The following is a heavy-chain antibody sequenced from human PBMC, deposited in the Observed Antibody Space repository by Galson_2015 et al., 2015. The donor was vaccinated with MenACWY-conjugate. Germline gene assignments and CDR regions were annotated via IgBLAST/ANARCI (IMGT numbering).Heavy chain of an antibody. CDR3: ARGGRRDNSGYTYAFAY. J-gene: IGHJ4*02. CDR1: GFTFSGYY. CDR2: IRNKLYSYTT. Sequence: SLRLSCAASGFTFSGYYMDWVRQAPGKGLEWVGRIRNKLYSYTTEYAASLKGRLTISRDDSKNSSHLQLNALKTEDTAVYFCARGGRRDNSGYTYAFAYWGQGTLVTVSS. D-gene: IGHD5-18*01. V-gene: IGHV3-72*01.